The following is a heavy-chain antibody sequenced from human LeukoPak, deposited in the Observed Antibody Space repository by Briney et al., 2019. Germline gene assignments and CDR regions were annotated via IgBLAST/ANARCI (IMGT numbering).Heavy chain of an antibody. J-gene: IGHJ6*02. V-gene: IGHV3-11*01. Sequence: GGSLRLSCAASGFTFSDYYMSWIRQAPGKGLEWVSYISSSGSTIYYADSVKGRFTISRDNAKNSLYLQMNSLRAEDTAVYYCARPAFGVVPYYYYGMDVWGQGTTVTVSS. CDR1: GFTFSDYY. CDR3: ARPAFGVVPYYYYGMDV. CDR2: ISSSGSTI. D-gene: IGHD3-3*01.